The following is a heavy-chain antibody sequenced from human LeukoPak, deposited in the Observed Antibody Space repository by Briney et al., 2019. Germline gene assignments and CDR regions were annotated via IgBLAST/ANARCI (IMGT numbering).Heavy chain of an antibody. CDR2: INPNSGGS. CDR3: ARDNSGRQQLVYYYYYGMDV. V-gene: IGHV1-2*02. D-gene: IGHD6-13*01. J-gene: IGHJ6*02. Sequence: GASVKVSSKSSGYTFTAYYMHWVRQAPGQGLEWMGGINPNSGGSNYAQKFQGRVTMTRDTSISTAYMELSRLRSDDTAVYYCARDNSGRQQLVYYYYYGMDVWGQGTTVTVSS. CDR1: GYTFTAYY.